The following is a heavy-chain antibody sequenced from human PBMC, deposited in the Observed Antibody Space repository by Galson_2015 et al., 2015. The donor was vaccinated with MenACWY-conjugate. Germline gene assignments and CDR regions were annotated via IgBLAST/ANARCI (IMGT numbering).Heavy chain of an antibody. V-gene: IGHV3-73*01. Sequence: SLRLSCAASGFAFSGSALHWVRQASGKGLEWVGRIRSRPNTYATTYAASVKGRFTISRDDSTKKAYLQMNSLKTEDTAVYYCSIAVAFPGDYYYGMDVWGQGTTVTVSS. J-gene: IGHJ6*02. D-gene: IGHD6-19*01. CDR2: IRSRPNTYAT. CDR1: GFAFSGSA. CDR3: SIAVAFPGDYYYGMDV.